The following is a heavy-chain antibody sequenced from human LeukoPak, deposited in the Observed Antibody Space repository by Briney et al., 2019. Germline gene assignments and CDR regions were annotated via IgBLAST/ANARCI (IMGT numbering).Heavy chain of an antibody. J-gene: IGHJ4*02. V-gene: IGHV4-59*01. Sequence: SETLSLTCTVSGGSIRSYYWSWIRQPPGKGLEWIGYIYYSGSTNYNPSLKSRVTISADTSKNQFSLKLSSVTAADTAVYYCARDVPPGGWYDYWGQGTLVTVSS. D-gene: IGHD6-19*01. CDR3: ARDVPPGGWYDY. CDR2: IYYSGST. CDR1: GGSIRSYY.